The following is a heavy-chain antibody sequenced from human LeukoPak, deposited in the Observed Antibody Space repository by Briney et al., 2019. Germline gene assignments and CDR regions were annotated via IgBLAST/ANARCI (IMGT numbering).Heavy chain of an antibody. V-gene: IGHV1-2*02. CDR2: INPNSGGT. J-gene: IGHJ6*03. D-gene: IGHD6-13*01. Sequence: GASVKVSCNTFGYTFTGYYMHWVRQAPGQGLEWMGWINPNSGGTNYAQKFQGRVTMTRNTSISTAYMELSSLRSEDTAVYYCARVPGIAAAGAYYYYYMDVWGKGTTVTISS. CDR1: GYTFTGYY. CDR3: ARVPGIAAAGAYYYYYMDV.